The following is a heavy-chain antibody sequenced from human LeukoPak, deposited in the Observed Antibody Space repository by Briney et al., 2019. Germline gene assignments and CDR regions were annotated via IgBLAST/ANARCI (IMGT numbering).Heavy chain of an antibody. CDR3: ARAAATALHFDY. J-gene: IGHJ4*02. CDR2: IIPIFGTA. CDR1: GGTFSSYA. V-gene: IGHV1-69*05. D-gene: IGHD6-25*01. Sequence: SVKVSCKASGGTFSSYAISWVRQAPGQGLEWMGGIIPIFGTANYAQKFQGRVTITTDESTSTAYMELGSLRSEDTAVYYCARAAATALHFDYWGQGTLVTVSS.